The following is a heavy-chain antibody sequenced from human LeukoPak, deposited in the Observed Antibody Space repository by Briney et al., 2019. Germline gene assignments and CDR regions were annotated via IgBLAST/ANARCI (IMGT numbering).Heavy chain of an antibody. CDR2: IKQDGSEK. Sequence: PGGSLRLSCAASGFTFSSYWMSWVRQAPGKGLEWVANIKQDGSEKYYVDSVKGRFTISRDNAKNSLYLQMNSLRAEDTAVYYCARAAYAGYYGSGSSSHWGQGTLVIVSS. D-gene: IGHD3-10*01. CDR3: ARAAYAGYYGSGSSSH. CDR1: GFTFSSYW. V-gene: IGHV3-7*04. J-gene: IGHJ4*02.